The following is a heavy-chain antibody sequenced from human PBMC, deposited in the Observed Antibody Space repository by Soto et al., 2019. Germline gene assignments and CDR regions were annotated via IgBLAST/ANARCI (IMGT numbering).Heavy chain of an antibody. CDR1: GYTFTSYG. Sequence: SVKVSCKASGYTFTSYGISWVRQAPGQGLEWMGGIIPIFGTANYAQKFQGRVTITADKSPSTAYMELSSLRSGDTAVYYCARGIFYDRSGNHPRYFEYWGQETLVTVSS. CDR2: IIPIFGTA. V-gene: IGHV1-69*06. CDR3: ARGIFYDRSGNHPRYFEY. D-gene: IGHD3-22*01. J-gene: IGHJ4*02.